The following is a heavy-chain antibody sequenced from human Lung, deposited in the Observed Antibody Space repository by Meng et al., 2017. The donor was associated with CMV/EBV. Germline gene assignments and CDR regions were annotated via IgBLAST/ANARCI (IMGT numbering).Heavy chain of an antibody. CDR3: ARDAGTIAVSGIGDY. D-gene: IGHD6-19*01. V-gene: IGHV1-18*01. CDR2: ISAYNGDT. Sequence: ASXXVSXKASGYIFTKYGVNWTRQAPGQGPEWMGWISAYNGDTMYAPKVQGRVTMTTDTSTSTAYMELRGLRSDDTAVYYCARDAGTIAVSGIGDYWGQGTLVTVSS. J-gene: IGHJ4*02. CDR1: GYIFTKYG.